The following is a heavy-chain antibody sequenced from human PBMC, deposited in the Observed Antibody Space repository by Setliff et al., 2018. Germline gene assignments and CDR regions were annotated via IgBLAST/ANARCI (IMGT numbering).Heavy chain of an antibody. V-gene: IGHV3-20*04. CDR3: VSEDVYGSGNPWY. J-gene: IGHJ4*01. CDR1: GFTFDDYG. D-gene: IGHD3-10*01. CDR2: INWNGGST. Sequence: GGSLRLSCAASGFTFDDYGMSWVRQAPGKGLEWVSGINWNGGSTGYADSVKGRFTISRDNAKNSLYLQMNSLRAEDTAVYYCVSEDVYGSGNPWYWGHGTLVTVSS.